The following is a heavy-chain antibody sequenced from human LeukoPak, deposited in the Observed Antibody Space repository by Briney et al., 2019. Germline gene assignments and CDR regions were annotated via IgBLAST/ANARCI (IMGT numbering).Heavy chain of an antibody. J-gene: IGHJ4*02. CDR1: GGSFSGYY. Sequence: PSETLSLTCAVYGGSFSGYYWTWIRQLPGKGLEWIGEINHSGNTNYNPSLKSRVTMSVDTSKNQFSLKLRSVTAADTAVYYCAREIELRWFGESDYWGQGTLVTVSS. CDR3: AREIELRWFGESDY. D-gene: IGHD3-10*01. V-gene: IGHV4-34*01. CDR2: INHSGNT.